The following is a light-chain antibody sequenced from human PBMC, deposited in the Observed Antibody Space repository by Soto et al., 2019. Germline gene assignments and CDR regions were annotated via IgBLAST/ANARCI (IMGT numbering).Light chain of an antibody. CDR3: SSYTSSSTPDV. CDR2: EVS. J-gene: IGLJ1*01. V-gene: IGLV2-14*01. CDR1: SSDVGGYNY. Sequence: SALTQPASVSGSPGQSITLSCTGTSSDVGGYNYVSWYQQHPGKAPKLMIYEVSNRPSGVSNRFSGSKSGNTASLTISGLQAEDEADYYCSSYTSSSTPDVFGTGTKLTVL.